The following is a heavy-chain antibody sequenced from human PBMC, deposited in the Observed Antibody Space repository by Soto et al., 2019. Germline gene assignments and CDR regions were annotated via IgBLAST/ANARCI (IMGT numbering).Heavy chain of an antibody. Sequence: PSETLSLTCAVSGGSISSSNWWSWVRQPPGKGLEWIGEIYHSGSTNYNPSLKSRVTISVDKSKNQFSLKLSSVTAADTAVYYCARDGYDGSGSPHPAFWAQGTKVTVSS. CDR3: ARDGYDGSGSPHPAF. CDR1: GGSISSSNW. CDR2: IYHSGST. J-gene: IGHJ4*02. D-gene: IGHD3-10*01. V-gene: IGHV4-4*02.